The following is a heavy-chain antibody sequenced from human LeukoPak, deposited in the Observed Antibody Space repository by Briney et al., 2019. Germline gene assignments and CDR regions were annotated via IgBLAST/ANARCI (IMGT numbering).Heavy chain of an antibody. CDR2: ISGAGGTK. CDR3: AGRRDGDYLNYYYYAMDV. J-gene: IGHJ6*02. V-gene: IGHV3-23*01. CDR1: GLTFSNYA. D-gene: IGHD4-17*01. Sequence: GGSLRLSCAASGLTFSNYAMSWVRQAPGKGLEWVSSISGAGGTKYYADSVKGRFTISRDNSKNTLYLQMNSLRAEETAVYYCAGRRDGDYLNYYYYAMDVWGQGTTVTVSS.